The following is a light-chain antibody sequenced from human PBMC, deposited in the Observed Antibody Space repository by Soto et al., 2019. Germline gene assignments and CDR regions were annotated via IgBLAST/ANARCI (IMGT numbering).Light chain of an antibody. CDR1: QSLLHTDGKDH. V-gene: IGKV2D-29*01. CDR3: MQSPSLPLT. CDR2: EVS. Sequence: SQTPLSLSVTPGQPASISCRSNQSLLHTDGKDHLYWFLQKPGQPPQLLIYEVSNRFSGVTERFSGSGSGTDFTLKISRLEAEDVGVYYCMQSPSLPLTFGGGTKVDIK. J-gene: IGKJ4*01.